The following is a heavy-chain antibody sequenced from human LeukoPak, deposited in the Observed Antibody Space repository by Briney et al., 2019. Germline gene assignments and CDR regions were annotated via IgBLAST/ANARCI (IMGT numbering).Heavy chain of an antibody. Sequence: ASVKVSCKTSRYTFTGYYMLFVRQAPGLRFELMGWINPNIGLTNYAQMFKGRVTMSRDTFISISYMELSRVRFDDPALYYRLTDLDTLYPGGAFDIWYQGRMVTVSS. CDR2: INPNIGLT. CDR3: LTDLDTLYPGGAFDI. V-gene: IGHV1-2*02. CDR1: RYTFTGYY. D-gene: IGHD3-16*02. J-gene: IGHJ3*02.